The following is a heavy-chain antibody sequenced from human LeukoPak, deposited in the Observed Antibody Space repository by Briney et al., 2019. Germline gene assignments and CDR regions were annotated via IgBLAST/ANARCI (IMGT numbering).Heavy chain of an antibody. D-gene: IGHD3-10*01. CDR1: GFTFSSYG. J-gene: IGHJ4*02. Sequence: TGGSLRLSCAASGFTFSSYGMHWVRQAPGKGLEWVAVISYDGSNKYYADSVKGRFTISRDNSKNTLYVQMNSLRAEDTAVYYCARALGSIDYWGQGTLVTVSS. V-gene: IGHV3-30*03. CDR3: ARALGSIDY. CDR2: ISYDGSNK.